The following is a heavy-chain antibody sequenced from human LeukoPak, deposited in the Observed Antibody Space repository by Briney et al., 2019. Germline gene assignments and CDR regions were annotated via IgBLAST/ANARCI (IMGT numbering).Heavy chain of an antibody. CDR3: ARKVAVAMDLDY. Sequence: PGGSLRLSCAASGFTFKSYGMTGGRQVPGKGLGWVSSITGAGSSTKYADSVNGRFTISRDNSKNTLSLQMTGLRAEDTAVYYYARKVAVAMDLDYWGQGTLVTVSS. D-gene: IGHD5-18*01. J-gene: IGHJ4*02. CDR2: ITGAGSST. CDR1: GFTFKSYG. V-gene: IGHV3-23*01.